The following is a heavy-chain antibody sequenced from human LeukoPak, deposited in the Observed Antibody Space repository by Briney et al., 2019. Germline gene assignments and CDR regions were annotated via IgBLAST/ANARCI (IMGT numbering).Heavy chain of an antibody. CDR2: ISAYNGNT. CDR3: ARDLGYGSGSYYGGGDY. CDR1: GYTFTSYG. J-gene: IGHJ4*02. Sequence: ASVKVSCKASGYTFTSYGISWVRQAPGQGLEWMGWISAYNGNTNYAQKLQGRVTMTTDTSTSTAYVELRSLRSDDTAVYYCARDLGYGSGSYYGGGDYWGQGTLVIVSS. D-gene: IGHD3-10*01. V-gene: IGHV1-18*04.